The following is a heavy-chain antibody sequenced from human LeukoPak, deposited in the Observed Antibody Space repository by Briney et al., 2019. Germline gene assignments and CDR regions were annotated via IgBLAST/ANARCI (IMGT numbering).Heavy chain of an antibody. Sequence: SETLSLTCTVSGGSISIYYWSWIRQPPGKGLEWIGYIYYSGSTNYNPSLKSRVTISVDTSKNQFSLKLSSVTAADTAVYYCARTLVFDYWGQGTLVTVSS. CDR3: ARTLVFDY. V-gene: IGHV4-59*01. CDR1: GGSISIYY. D-gene: IGHD3-10*01. J-gene: IGHJ4*02. CDR2: IYYSGST.